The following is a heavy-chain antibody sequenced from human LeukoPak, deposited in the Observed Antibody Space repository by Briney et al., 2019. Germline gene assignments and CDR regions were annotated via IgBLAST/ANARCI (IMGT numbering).Heavy chain of an antibody. CDR3: ARDAQWLVPEGYYYYMDV. Sequence: GGSLRLPCAGSDFAFSRYSMNWFRQAPGKGLQRVSSISSSSRHIFYADSVKGRFTISRDNAKNSLYLQMNSLRAGDTAVYYCARDAQWLVPEGYYYYMDVWGKGITVTVAS. J-gene: IGHJ6*03. D-gene: IGHD6-19*01. V-gene: IGHV3-21*06. CDR1: DFAFSRYS. CDR2: ISSSSRHI.